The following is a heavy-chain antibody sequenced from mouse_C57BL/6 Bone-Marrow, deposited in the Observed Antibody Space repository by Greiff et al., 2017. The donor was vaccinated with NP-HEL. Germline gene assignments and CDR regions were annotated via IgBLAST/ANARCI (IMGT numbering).Heavy chain of an antibody. J-gene: IGHJ4*01. CDR1: GFTFSDAW. Sequence: EVKVEESGGGLVQPGGSMKLSCAASGFTFSDAWMDWVRQSPEKGLEWVAEIRNKANNHATYYAESVKGRSTISRDDSKSSVYLQMNSLRAEDTGIYYCTVIYYYGSSPHYYAMDYWGQGTSVTVSS. CDR3: TVIYYYGSSPHYYAMDY. CDR2: IRNKANNHAT. V-gene: IGHV6-6*01. D-gene: IGHD1-1*01.